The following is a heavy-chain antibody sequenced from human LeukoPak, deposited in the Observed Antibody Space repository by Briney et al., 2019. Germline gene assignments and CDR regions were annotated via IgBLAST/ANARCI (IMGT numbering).Heavy chain of an antibody. CDR3: ARGGLPIFYYYMDV. Sequence: SETLSLTCTVSGYSISSGYYWGWIRQPPGKGLEWIGNIYPSGTTYYNPSLKTRVTISIDTSKNQFSLKLSSVTAADTAVYFCARGGLPIFYYYMDVWGKGTTVTVSS. V-gene: IGHV4-38-2*02. D-gene: IGHD3-3*02. J-gene: IGHJ6*03. CDR1: GYSISSGYY. CDR2: IYPSGTT.